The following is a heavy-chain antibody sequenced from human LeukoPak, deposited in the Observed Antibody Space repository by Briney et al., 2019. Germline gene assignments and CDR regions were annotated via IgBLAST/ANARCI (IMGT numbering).Heavy chain of an antibody. V-gene: IGHV1-2*02. CDR1: GYTFTGYY. Sequence: ASVKVSCKASGYTFTGYYMHWVRQAPGQGLEWMGWINPNSGGTNYAQKFQGRVTMTRDTSISTAYMELSRLRSDDTAVYYCARAMSSSWYGQLFDYWGQGTLVTVSS. CDR2: INPNSGGT. J-gene: IGHJ4*02. CDR3: ARAMSSSWYGQLFDY. D-gene: IGHD6-13*01.